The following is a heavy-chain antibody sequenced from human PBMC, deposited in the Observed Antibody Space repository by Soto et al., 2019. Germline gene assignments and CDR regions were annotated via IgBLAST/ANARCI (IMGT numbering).Heavy chain of an antibody. CDR3: ARGGPENDY. Sequence: QVQQVQSGAEVKKPGSSVKVSCKASGGTFSSYALSWVRQAPGQGLEWMGGIIPMSGATNYAQKFQGRVTFTADESTNTAYLELTSLRSEDTAVYYCARGGPENDYWGQGTLVTVSS. CDR2: IIPMSGAT. D-gene: IGHD1-26*01. J-gene: IGHJ4*02. CDR1: GGTFSSYA. V-gene: IGHV1-69*12.